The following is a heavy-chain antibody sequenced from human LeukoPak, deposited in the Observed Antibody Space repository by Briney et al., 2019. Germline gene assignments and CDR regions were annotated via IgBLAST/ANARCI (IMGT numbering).Heavy chain of an antibody. V-gene: IGHV4-4*02. D-gene: IGHD6-13*01. CDR2: IYHSGST. CDR3: ARDPRLYSSSWYDY. J-gene: IGHJ4*02. Sequence: SETLSLTCAVSGGSISSSNWWSWVRQPPGKGLEWIGEIYHSGSTSYNPSLKSRVTISVDKSKNQFSLKLSSVTAADTAVYYCARDPRLYSSSWYDYWGQGTLVTVSS. CDR1: GGSISSSNW.